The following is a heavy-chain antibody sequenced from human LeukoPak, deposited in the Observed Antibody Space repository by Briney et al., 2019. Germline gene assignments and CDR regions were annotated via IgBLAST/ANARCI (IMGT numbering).Heavy chain of an antibody. CDR2: ISSSSNLI. Sequence: PGGSLRLSCAASGFTFSSYSMNWVRQAPGKGLEWISYISSSSNLIYYADSVKGRFTISRDNAKNSLFLQMNSLRDDDTAVYYCAGASWFGESVRWGQGTLVTVSS. CDR3: AGASWFGESVR. CDR1: GFTFSSYS. D-gene: IGHD3-10*01. J-gene: IGHJ4*02. V-gene: IGHV3-48*02.